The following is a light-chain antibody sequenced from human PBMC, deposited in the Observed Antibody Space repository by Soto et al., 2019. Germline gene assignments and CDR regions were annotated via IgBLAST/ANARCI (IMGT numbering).Light chain of an antibody. CDR3: QQLNSYPLT. J-gene: IGKJ4*01. CDR2: DAS. Sequence: DIQLTQSPSFLSASVGDRVTITCRASQGISTYLVWYQQKPGKAPKLLIYDASTLQSGVPSRFSGSGSGTEFTLTISSLQPEDSATYYCQQLNSYPLTFGGGTKVEIK. V-gene: IGKV1-9*01. CDR1: QGISTY.